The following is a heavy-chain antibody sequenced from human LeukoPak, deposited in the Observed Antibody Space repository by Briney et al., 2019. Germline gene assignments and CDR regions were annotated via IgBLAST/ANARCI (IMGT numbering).Heavy chain of an antibody. J-gene: IGHJ4*02. CDR3: ARDQAYCSSTSCYRYFDY. CDR2: INSDGSST. Sequence: GGSLRLSCAASGFTFSSYWMHWVRQAPGKGLVWVSRINSDGSSTNYADSVKGRFTISRDNAKNTLYLQMNSLRAEDTAVYYCARDQAYCSSTSCYRYFDYWGQGTLVTVSS. V-gene: IGHV3-74*01. CDR1: GFTFSSYW. D-gene: IGHD2-2*01.